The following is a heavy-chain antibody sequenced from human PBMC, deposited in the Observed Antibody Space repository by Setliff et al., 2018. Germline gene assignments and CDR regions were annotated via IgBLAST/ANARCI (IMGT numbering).Heavy chain of an antibody. CDR1: GYSFANSW. Sequence: GESLKISCKGSGYSFANSWIAWVRQMPGKGLEWMGLIYPGDSDTRYSPSFQGQVTISADKSIGTAYLQWSSLKASDTAIYYCARRGWGSSSGDCYSPKGCYYYYMDVWGKGTTVTVSS. V-gene: IGHV5-51*01. CDR2: IYPGDSDT. D-gene: IGHD2-21*02. CDR3: ARRGWGSSSGDCYSPKGCYYYYMDV. J-gene: IGHJ6*03.